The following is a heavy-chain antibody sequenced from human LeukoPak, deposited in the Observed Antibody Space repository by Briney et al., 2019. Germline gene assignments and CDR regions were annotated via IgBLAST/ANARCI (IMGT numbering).Heavy chain of an antibody. Sequence: PGGSLRLSCAASGFTFSSYSMHWVRQAPGKGLEYVSAISSNGGSTYYADSVKGRFTISRDNSKNTLYLQMSSLRAEDTAVYYCVKSPYCSSTSCFNWFDPWGQGTLVTVSS. CDR1: GFTFSSYS. CDR2: ISSNGGST. CDR3: VKSPYCSSTSCFNWFDP. V-gene: IGHV3-64D*06. D-gene: IGHD2-2*01. J-gene: IGHJ5*02.